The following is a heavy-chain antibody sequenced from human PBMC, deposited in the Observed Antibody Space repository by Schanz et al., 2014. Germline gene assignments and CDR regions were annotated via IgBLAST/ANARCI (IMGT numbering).Heavy chain of an antibody. CDR3: ARDYYDSSGYYYCDY. V-gene: IGHV1-69*04. J-gene: IGHJ4*02. CDR1: GGTFSSFG. CDR2: IIPSLGIA. Sequence: QVHLVQSGTQVKKPGSSVKVSCKASGGTFSSFGINWVRQAPGQGLEWMGRIIPSLGIATYAQKFQGRLTITADKSTSTSYMELSSLRSEDTAMYYCARDYYDSSGYYYCDYWGQGTLVTVSS. D-gene: IGHD3-22*01.